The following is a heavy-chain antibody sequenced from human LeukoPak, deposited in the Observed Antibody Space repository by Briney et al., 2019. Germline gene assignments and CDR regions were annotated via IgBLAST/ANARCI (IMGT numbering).Heavy chain of an antibody. CDR3: ARVYGSGSFDAFDI. CDR2: ISAYNGNT. CDR1: GYTFTSYG. J-gene: IGHJ3*02. V-gene: IGHV1-18*01. Sequence: ASVKVSCKASGYTFTSYGISWVRQAPGQGPEWMGWISAYNGNTNYAQKLQGRVTMTTDTSTSTAYMELRSLRSDDTAVYYCARVYGSGSFDAFDIWGQGTMVTVSS. D-gene: IGHD3-10*01.